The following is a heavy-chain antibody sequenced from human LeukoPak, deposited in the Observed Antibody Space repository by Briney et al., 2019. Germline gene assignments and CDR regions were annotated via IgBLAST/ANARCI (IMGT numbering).Heavy chain of an antibody. J-gene: IGHJ3*02. Sequence: PGGSLRLSCAASDFTFSNYWMHWVRQASGKGLVWVSRIYSDGSITTYTDSVKGRFTISRDNARNTLYLHMNSLRVEDTAVYYCARAPPSNGYAYHFDIWGQGTMVTVS. D-gene: IGHD5-18*01. CDR1: DFTFSNYW. CDR3: ARAPPSNGYAYHFDI. CDR2: IYSDGSIT. V-gene: IGHV3-74*03.